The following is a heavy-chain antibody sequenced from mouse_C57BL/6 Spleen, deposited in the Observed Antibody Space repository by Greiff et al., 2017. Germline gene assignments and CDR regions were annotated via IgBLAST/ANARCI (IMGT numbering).Heavy chain of an antibody. CDR2: ISSGSSTL. J-gene: IGHJ4*01. D-gene: IGHD3-2*02. V-gene: IGHV5-17*01. CDR1: GFTFSDYG. Sequence: DVMLVESGGGLVKPGGSLKLSCAASGFTFSDYGMHWVRQAPEKGLEWVAYISSGSSTLYYADTVKGRFTISRDNAKNTLFLQMTSLRSEDTAMYYCARTSGAMDYWSQGTSLTVSS. CDR3: ARTSGAMDY.